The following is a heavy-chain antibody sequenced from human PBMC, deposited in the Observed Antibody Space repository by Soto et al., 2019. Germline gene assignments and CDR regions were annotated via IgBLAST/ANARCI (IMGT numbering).Heavy chain of an antibody. V-gene: IGHV3-23*01. CDR1: GFTFSSYA. Sequence: GGSLRLSCAASGFTFSSYAMSWVRQAPGKGLEWVSAISGSGGSTYYADSVKGRFTISRDNSKNTLCLQMNSLRAEDTAVYYCAKDSSSRGPTQIDYWGQGTLVTVSS. D-gene: IGHD2-15*01. CDR2: ISGSGGST. J-gene: IGHJ4*02. CDR3: AKDSSSRGPTQIDY.